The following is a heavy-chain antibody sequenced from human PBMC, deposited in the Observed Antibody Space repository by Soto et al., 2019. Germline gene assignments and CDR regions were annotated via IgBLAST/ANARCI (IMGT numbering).Heavy chain of an antibody. CDR3: ASPKIAFYNWFDP. D-gene: IGHD3-3*02. CDR2: IYHSGST. V-gene: IGHV4-39*01. J-gene: IGHJ5*02. CDR1: GGSISSSSYF. Sequence: SETLSLTCSVSGGSISSSSYFWGWIRQPPGKGLEWIGEIYHSGSTNYNPSLKSRVTISVDKSKNQFSLKLSSVTAADTAVYYCASPKIAFYNWFDPWGQGTLVTVSS.